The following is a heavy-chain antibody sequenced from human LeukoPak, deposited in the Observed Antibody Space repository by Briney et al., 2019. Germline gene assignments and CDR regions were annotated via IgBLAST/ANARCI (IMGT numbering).Heavy chain of an antibody. D-gene: IGHD6-19*01. Sequence: SETLSLTCSVSGYSISRGYYWGWIRQTPGKELEWIGSIYHSGSTSYNPSLKSRVTMSVDTSKNQFSLRLSSVTAADTAVYSCARGLGVSAWRYYFDYWGQGTLVTVSS. CDR2: IYHSGST. V-gene: IGHV4-38-2*02. CDR3: ARGLGVSAWRYYFDY. J-gene: IGHJ4*02. CDR1: GYSISRGYY.